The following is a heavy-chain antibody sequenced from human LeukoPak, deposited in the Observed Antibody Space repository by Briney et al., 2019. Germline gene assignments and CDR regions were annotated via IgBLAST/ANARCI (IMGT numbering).Heavy chain of an antibody. CDR2: ISYDGSNK. CDR3: ARTVGATSS. D-gene: IGHD1-26*01. V-gene: IGHV3-30-3*01. CDR1: GFTFSSYA. J-gene: IGHJ5*02. Sequence: PGGSLRLSCAASGFTFSSYAMYWVRQAPGKGLEWVAVISYDGSNKYYADSVKGRFTISRDNSKNTLYLQMNSLRAEDTAVYYCARTVGATSSWGQGTLVTVSS.